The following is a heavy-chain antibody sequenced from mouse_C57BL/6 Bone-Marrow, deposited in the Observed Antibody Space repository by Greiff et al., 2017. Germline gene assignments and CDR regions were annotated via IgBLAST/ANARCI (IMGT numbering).Heavy chain of an antibody. CDR2: ISDGGSYT. CDR1: GFTFSSYA. CDR3: ARLMRYRYFDV. Sequence: EVMLVESGGGLVKPGGSLKLSCAASGFTFSSYAMSWVRQTPEKRLEWVATISDGGSYTYYPDIVKGRFTISRDNAKNNLYLQMSHLKSEDTAMYYCARLMRYRYFDVWGTGTTVTVSS. V-gene: IGHV5-4*03. J-gene: IGHJ1*03.